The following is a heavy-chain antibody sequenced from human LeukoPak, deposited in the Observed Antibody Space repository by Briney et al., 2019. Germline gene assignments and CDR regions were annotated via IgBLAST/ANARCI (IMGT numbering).Heavy chain of an antibody. V-gene: IGHV3-21*01. D-gene: IGHD6-6*01. CDR3: ARAYSSSSPNWFDP. Sequence: GGSLRPSCAASGFTFSSYTMNWVRQAPGKGLEWISSISSSSIYIYYADSVKGRFTISRDSAKRSLYLQMNSLRADDTAVYYCARAYSSSSPNWFDPWGQGTLVTVSS. J-gene: IGHJ5*02. CDR2: ISSSSIYI. CDR1: GFTFSSYT.